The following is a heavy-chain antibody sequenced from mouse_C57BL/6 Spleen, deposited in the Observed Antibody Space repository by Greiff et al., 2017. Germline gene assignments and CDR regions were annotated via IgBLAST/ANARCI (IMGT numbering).Heavy chain of an antibody. Sequence: QVQLQQPGAELVRPGSSVKLSCKASGYTFTSYWMHWVKQRPIQGLEWIGNIDPSDSETHYNQKFKDKATLTVDKSSSTAYMQLSSLTSEDSAVYYCARSPFYYYGSSYPDYWGQGTTLTVSS. V-gene: IGHV1-52*01. J-gene: IGHJ2*01. D-gene: IGHD1-1*01. CDR1: GYTFTSYW. CDR3: ARSPFYYYGSSYPDY. CDR2: IDPSDSET.